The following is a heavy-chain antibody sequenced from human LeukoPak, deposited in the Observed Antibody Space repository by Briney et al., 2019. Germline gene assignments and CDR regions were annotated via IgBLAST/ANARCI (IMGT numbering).Heavy chain of an antibody. CDR3: AKAKTPVLRYFDWLVDI. CDR2: ISGSGGST. D-gene: IGHD3-9*01. CDR1: GFTFNDAW. V-gene: IGHV3-23*01. Sequence: PGGSLRLSCAASGFTFNDAWMNWVRQAPGKGLEWVSAISGSGGSTYYADSAKGRFTISRDNSKNTLYLQMNSLRAEDTAVYYCAKAKTPVLRYFDWLVDIWGQGTMVTVSS. J-gene: IGHJ3*02.